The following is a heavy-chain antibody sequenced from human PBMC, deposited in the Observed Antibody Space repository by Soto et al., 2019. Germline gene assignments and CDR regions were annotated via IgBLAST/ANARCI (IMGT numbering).Heavy chain of an antibody. CDR3: ARSVAPGTQGWFDP. CDR1: DSSVSSSYW. D-gene: IGHD1-1*01. J-gene: IGHJ5*02. Sequence: HVQLQESGPGLVKPSDTLSLTCAVSDSSVSSSYWWGWIRQPPGKGLEWVGYISYNGDTYSNPSLKRRVSMSVDTSKNHFSLKLDSVTAIDTATYYCARSVAPGTQGWFDPLGQGTLVTVSS. V-gene: IGHV4-28*01. CDR2: ISYNGDT.